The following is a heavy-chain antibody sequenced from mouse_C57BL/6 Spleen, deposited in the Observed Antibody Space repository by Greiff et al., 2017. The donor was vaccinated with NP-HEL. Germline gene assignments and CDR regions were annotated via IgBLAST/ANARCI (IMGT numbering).Heavy chain of an antibody. Sequence: EVQLVESGGDLVKPGGSLKLSCAASGFTFSSYGMSWVRQTPDKRLEWVATISSGGSYTYYPDSVKGRFTISRDNAKNTLYLQMSSLKSEDTAMYYCARGKVVAHWYFDVWGTGTTVTVSS. J-gene: IGHJ1*03. V-gene: IGHV5-6*01. D-gene: IGHD1-1*01. CDR3: ARGKVVAHWYFDV. CDR2: ISSGGSYT. CDR1: GFTFSSYG.